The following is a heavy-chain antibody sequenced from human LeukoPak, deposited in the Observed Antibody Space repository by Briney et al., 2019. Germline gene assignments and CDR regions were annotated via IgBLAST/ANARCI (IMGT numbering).Heavy chain of an antibody. CDR2: IYRGGST. D-gene: IGHD3-22*01. J-gene: IGHJ4*02. CDR1: GFTVSSNY. V-gene: IGHV3-53*01. Sequence: GGSLRLSCAASGFTVSSNYMSWVRQAPGKGLEWVSVIYRGGSTYYADSVKGRFTISRDNSKNTLYLQMSSLRAEDTAVYYCARGREDYYDSSGYYVLFDYWGQGTLVTVSS. CDR3: ARGREDYYDSSGYYVLFDY.